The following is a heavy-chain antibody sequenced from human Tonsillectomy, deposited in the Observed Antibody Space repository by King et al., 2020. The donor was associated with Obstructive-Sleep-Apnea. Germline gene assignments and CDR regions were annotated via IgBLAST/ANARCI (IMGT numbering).Heavy chain of an antibody. J-gene: IGHJ6*02. V-gene: IGHV3-13*01. Sequence: QLVESGGGLVQPGGSLRLSCAASGFTFSSYDMHWVRQATGKGLEWVSAIGTAGGTYYPGSVKGRFTIPRENAKKSLYLKMNSLRAGDTAVYYCARSHGYDYFSRFRYYYYGMDVWGQGTTVTVSS. CDR3: ARSHGYDYFSRFRYYYYGMDV. CDR2: IGTAGGT. CDR1: GFTFSSYD. D-gene: IGHD5-12*01.